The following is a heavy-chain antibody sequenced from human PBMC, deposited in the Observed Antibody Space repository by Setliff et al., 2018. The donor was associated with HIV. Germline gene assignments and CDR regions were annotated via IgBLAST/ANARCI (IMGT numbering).Heavy chain of an antibody. Sequence: SETLSLTCAVSGGSISSHYWSWIRLPPGKGLEWIGTRYHNGNTNQNPSLKSRVAISVDTSKNLFFLKLTSVTAADTAVYYCARVWFGVDAFDIWGQGTMVTVSS. CDR3: ARVWFGVDAFDI. J-gene: IGHJ3*02. D-gene: IGHD3-10*01. V-gene: IGHV4-59*11. CDR2: RYHNGNT. CDR1: GGSISSHY.